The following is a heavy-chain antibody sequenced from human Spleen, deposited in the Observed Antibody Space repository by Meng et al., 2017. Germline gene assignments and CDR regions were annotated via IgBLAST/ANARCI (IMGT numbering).Heavy chain of an antibody. CDR1: GGTFSSYT. D-gene: IGHD3-3*01. Sequence: ASVKVSCKASGGTFSSYTISWVRQAPGQGLEWMGWISAYNGNTNYAQKLQGRVTMTTDTSTSTAYMELRSLRSDDTAVYYCARTGITIFGVVIPFDYWGQGTLVTVSS. CDR2: ISAYNGNT. CDR3: ARTGITIFGVVIPFDY. J-gene: IGHJ4*02. V-gene: IGHV1-18*01.